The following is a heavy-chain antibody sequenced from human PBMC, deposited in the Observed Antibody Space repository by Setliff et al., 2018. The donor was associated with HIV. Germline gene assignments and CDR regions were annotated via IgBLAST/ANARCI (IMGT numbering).Heavy chain of an antibody. CDR1: GDSIGTYS. CDR2: IYGGGST. V-gene: IGHV4-4*09. D-gene: IGHD2-2*01. CDR3: ARRAVQDGSVTSSNWFES. Sequence: SETLSLTCAVSGDSIGTYSWHWIRQPPGKGLEWIGYIYGGGSTGYNPSPTSRVTMSADTPNNRFALKLSSVTAADTAVYYCARRAVQDGSVTSSNWFESWGQGTLVTVSS. J-gene: IGHJ5*01.